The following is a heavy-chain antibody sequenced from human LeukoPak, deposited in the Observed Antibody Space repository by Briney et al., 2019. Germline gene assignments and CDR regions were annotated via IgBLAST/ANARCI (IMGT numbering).Heavy chain of an antibody. CDR1: GASISSYY. V-gene: IGHV4-4*07. J-gene: IGHJ3*02. D-gene: IGHD4/OR15-4a*01. Sequence: SSETLSLTCTVSGASISSYYWSWIRQPAWKGLEWIGRIYTSGSTNYNPSLKSRVTMSVDTSKNQFSLKLSSVTAADTAVYYCARDLGAPRAFDIWGQGTMVTVSS. CDR2: IYTSGST. CDR3: ARDLGAPRAFDI.